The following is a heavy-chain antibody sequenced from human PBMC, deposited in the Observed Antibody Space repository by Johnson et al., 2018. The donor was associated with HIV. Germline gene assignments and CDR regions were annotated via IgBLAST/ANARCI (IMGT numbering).Heavy chain of an antibody. CDR1: GFTFSNAW. Sequence: VQLVESGGGLVQPGRSLRLSCAASGFTFSNAWMSWVRQAPGKGLVWVSGFTCDGSSTSYADSVKGRFTISRDNAKNTLYLKMNSLRAEDTSVDYCEKKRGYDSRGHDAVDIWGQGTMVTVSS. D-gene: IGHD3-22*01. V-gene: IGHV3-74*02. CDR2: FTCDGSST. J-gene: IGHJ3*02. CDR3: EKKRGYDSRGHDAVDI.